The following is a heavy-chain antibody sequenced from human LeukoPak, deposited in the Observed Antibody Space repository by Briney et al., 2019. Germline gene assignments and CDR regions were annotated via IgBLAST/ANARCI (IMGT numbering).Heavy chain of an antibody. J-gene: IGHJ4*02. V-gene: IGHV1-18*01. CDR2: INTHKGNT. CDR1: GYTFTSYG. Sequence: ASVKVPCKTFGYTFTSYGVSWVRQAPGQGLEWMGWINTHKGNTNYAQKFQDRVTMTTDTSTSTAYMELRTLRSDDTAVYYCAREQGGYSYGYYWGQGTLVTVSS. CDR3: AREQGGYSYGYY. D-gene: IGHD5-18*01.